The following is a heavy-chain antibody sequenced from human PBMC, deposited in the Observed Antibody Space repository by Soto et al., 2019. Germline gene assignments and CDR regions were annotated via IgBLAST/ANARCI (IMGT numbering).Heavy chain of an antibody. J-gene: IGHJ4*02. V-gene: IGHV3-7*01. D-gene: IGHD6-19*01. Sequence: EVQLVESGGDLVQPGGSLRLSCVASAFSSSTSWMSWFRQAPGKGPEWVAIIRQDGSEKYYGESVKGRFTISRDSAKDSLSLQMNSLRVEDTAVYYCARGRGWLFDIWGPGTQVTVSS. CDR1: AFSSSTSW. CDR3: ARGRGWLFDI. CDR2: IRQDGSEK.